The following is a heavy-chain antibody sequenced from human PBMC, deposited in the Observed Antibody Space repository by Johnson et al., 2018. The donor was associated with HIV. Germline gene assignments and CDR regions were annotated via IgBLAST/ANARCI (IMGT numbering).Heavy chain of an antibody. CDR3: VTLVVAAPFDI. J-gene: IGHJ3*02. D-gene: IGHD2-15*01. CDR2: ISFDGNLK. V-gene: IGHV3-33*08. Sequence: QVQLVESGGGVVQPGKSLTLSCVGSGLSFSNFGIHWVRQAPGKGPEWVAVISFDGNLKKYADSVKGRFTISRDNSKNTLYLQMNSLRAEDTAVYYCVTLVVAAPFDIWGQGTMGTVSS. CDR1: GLSFSNFG.